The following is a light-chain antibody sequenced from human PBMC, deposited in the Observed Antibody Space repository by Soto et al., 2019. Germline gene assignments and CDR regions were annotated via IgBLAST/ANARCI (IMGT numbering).Light chain of an antibody. CDR2: GAS. Sequence: EIVLTQSPGTLSLSPGERATLSCRASQTVSSSYLAWYQQKPGQAPRLLIYGASTRAAGIPDRFSGSGSGTDFTLTTSRLEPEDFAVYYCQQYGRSPPVKFGQGTKVDIK. CDR1: QTVSSSY. V-gene: IGKV3-20*01. CDR3: QQYGRSPPVK. J-gene: IGKJ1*01.